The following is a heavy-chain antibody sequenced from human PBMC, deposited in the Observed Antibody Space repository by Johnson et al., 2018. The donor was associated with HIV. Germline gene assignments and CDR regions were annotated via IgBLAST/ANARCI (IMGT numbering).Heavy chain of an antibody. CDR2: ISWNSGSI. D-gene: IGHD2-21*02. CDR1: GFTFDDYA. CDR3: AKASDGTWQHAFDI. J-gene: IGHJ3*02. V-gene: IGHV3-9*01. Sequence: VQLVESGGGLVQPGRSLRLSCAASGFTFDDYAMHWVRKAPGKGLEWVSGISWNSGSIGYADSARGRFTIARDNAKNSLYLQMSSLRAEDTAVYYCAKASDGTWQHAFDIWGQGTVVTVSS.